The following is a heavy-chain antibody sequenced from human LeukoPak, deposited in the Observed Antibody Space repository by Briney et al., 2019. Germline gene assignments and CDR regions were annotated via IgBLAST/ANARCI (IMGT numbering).Heavy chain of an antibody. CDR1: GYSFTSYW. J-gene: IGHJ4*02. CDR3: ARQRSPLSRYFDY. D-gene: IGHD3-16*02. Sequence: GESLKIFCKGSGYSFTSYWIGWVRQLPRKGLEWGGIIYPGDSDTRYIPPFQVQVTISADKPIRTAYLQWSSLKASDTAMYYCARQRSPLSRYFDYWGQGPLVTVSS. V-gene: IGHV5-51*01. CDR2: IYPGDSDT.